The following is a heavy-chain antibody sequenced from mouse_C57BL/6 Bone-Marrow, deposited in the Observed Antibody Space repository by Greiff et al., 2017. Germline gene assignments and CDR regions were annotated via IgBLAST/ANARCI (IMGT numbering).Heavy chain of an antibody. D-gene: IGHD1-1*01. CDR2: IYPGDGDT. J-gene: IGHJ1*03. CDR3: AREPIYYYGSSFWYFDV. Sequence: VQLQQSGPEPVKPGASVKISCKASGYAFSSSWMNWVKQRPGKGLEWIGRIYPGDGDTNYNGKFKGKATLTADKSSSTAYMQLSSLTSEDSAVYFCAREPIYYYGSSFWYFDVWGTGTTVTVSS. CDR1: GYAFSSSW. V-gene: IGHV1-82*01.